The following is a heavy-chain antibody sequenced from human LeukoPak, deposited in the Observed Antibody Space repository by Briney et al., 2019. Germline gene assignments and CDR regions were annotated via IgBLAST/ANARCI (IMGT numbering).Heavy chain of an antibody. Sequence: PGRSLRLSCVASGFTFSSYGMHWVRQAPGKGLEWVAFIRYDGSNKYYADSVKGRFTISRDNSKNTLYLQMNSLKTEDTAVYYCTTRDPSYSSSWYVFAYWGQRTLVTVSS. CDR2: IRYDGSNK. D-gene: IGHD6-13*01. CDR1: GFTFSSYG. CDR3: TTRDPSYSSSWYVFAY. V-gene: IGHV3-33*08. J-gene: IGHJ4*02.